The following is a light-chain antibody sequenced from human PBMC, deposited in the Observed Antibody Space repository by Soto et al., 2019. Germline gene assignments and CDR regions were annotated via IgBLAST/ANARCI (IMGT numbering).Light chain of an antibody. Sequence: EIVMTQSPATLSVSPGETATLSCRASQSVSYNLAWYQQKPGQGPRLLIYGAFTRATGIPARFSGSGSGTEFPLTISSLQSEDFAVYYCQQYKNWPPITFGGGTKVEIK. CDR1: QSVSYN. CDR2: GAF. J-gene: IGKJ4*01. CDR3: QQYKNWPPIT. V-gene: IGKV3-15*01.